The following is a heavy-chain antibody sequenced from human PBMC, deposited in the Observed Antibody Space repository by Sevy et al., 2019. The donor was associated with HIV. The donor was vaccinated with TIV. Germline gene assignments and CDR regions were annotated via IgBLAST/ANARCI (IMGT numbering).Heavy chain of an antibody. V-gene: IGHV3-33*01. CDR3: ARESGSDWYFDL. CDR1: GFSFSIYG. D-gene: IGHD1-26*01. J-gene: IGHJ2*01. Sequence: GESLKISCAASGFSFSIYGIHWVRQAPGKGLEWMAAIFSDGSNKYYADSVKGRFAISRDNSEKTVYLQMNSLRVEDTAVYSCARESGSDWYFDLWGRGTLVTVSS. CDR2: IFSDGSNK.